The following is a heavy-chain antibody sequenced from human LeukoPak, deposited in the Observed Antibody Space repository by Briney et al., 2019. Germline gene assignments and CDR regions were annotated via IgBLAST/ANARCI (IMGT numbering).Heavy chain of an antibody. CDR3: VRQEGLYTYDGRGPLSYNLDV. V-gene: IGHV5-51*01. D-gene: IGHD3-22*01. J-gene: IGHJ6*02. Sequence: GASLQISCKGSGYHFARHWIGWVRQRPGKGPEWMGIIFPDDSDTRYSPSFQGQVSISADKSISTAYLQWNSLKASDTAIYYCVRQEGLYTYDGRGPLSYNLDVWGQGTTVIVSS. CDR2: IFPDDSDT. CDR1: GYHFARHW.